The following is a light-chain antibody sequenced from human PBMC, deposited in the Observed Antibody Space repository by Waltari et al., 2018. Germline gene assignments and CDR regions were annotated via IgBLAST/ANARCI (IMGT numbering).Light chain of an antibody. CDR1: SSAVWSYTL. CDR3: SSYGGSATFTV. CDR2: EVT. Sequence: QSALTQPASVSGSPGHSTTIPCRGPSSAVWSYTLLPWHQQYPGQAPKPMIYEVTRRPSGISNRFSGSKSGNTASLTISGLQAEDEADYYCSSYGGSATFTVFGSGTSVTVL. J-gene: IGLJ1*01. V-gene: IGLV2-23*02.